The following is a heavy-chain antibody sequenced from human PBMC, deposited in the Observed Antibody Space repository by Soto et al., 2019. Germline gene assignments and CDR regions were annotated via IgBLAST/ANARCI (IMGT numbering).Heavy chain of an antibody. J-gene: IGHJ2*01. D-gene: IGHD3-3*01. V-gene: IGHV2-5*01. CDR1: GFSLSSNGVG. Sequence: QITLKESGPTLVKPTQTLTLTCTFSGFSLSSNGVGVAWIRQPPGKALEWLALIYWYDDKGYSSFLKSRITITNDTAKHQVLLTMTNMDPVDTATYYCAHKSPSSWSYWYFDLWCRGTLVTVSS. CDR2: IYWYDDK. CDR3: AHKSPSSWSYWYFDL.